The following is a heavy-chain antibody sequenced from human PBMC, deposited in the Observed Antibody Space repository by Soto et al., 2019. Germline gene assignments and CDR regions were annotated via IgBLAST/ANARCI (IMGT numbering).Heavy chain of an antibody. CDR1: GDSMNYSY. Sequence: SETMSLTCTVSGDSMNYSYGSWIRLHPGKGLEWVGYIYYSGSTSYNPSLRRRVIMSVDTSKRQFSLQLKSVTAADTAIYYCARTVLGPDILADQFVDYYYYMDVWGQGTTVTVSS. D-gene: IGHD3-9*01. V-gene: IGHV4-59*08. J-gene: IGHJ6*03. CDR2: IYYSGST. CDR3: ARTVLGPDILADQFVDYYYYMDV.